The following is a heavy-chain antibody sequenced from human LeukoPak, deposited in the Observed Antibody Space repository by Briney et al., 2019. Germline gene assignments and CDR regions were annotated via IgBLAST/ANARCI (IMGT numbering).Heavy chain of an antibody. Sequence: GGSLRLSCAASGFTFSDYYMSWIRQAPGKGLEWVSYISSSGSTIYYADSVKDRFTISRDNAKNSLYLQMNSLRAEDTAVYYCARDRRYSSSWASLDYWGQGTLVTVSS. V-gene: IGHV3-11*01. CDR1: GFTFSDYY. J-gene: IGHJ4*02. D-gene: IGHD6-13*01. CDR2: ISSSGSTI. CDR3: ARDRRYSSSWASLDY.